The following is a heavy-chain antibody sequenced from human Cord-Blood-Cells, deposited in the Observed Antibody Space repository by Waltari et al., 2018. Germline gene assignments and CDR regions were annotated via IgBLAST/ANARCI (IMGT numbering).Heavy chain of an antibody. D-gene: IGHD3-3*01. J-gene: IGHJ4*02. CDR2: NYPGASDT. CDR1: GYSFTSYW. CDR3: ARRGDFWSGYFDY. Sequence: EVQLVQSGAEVKKPGESLKISCKGSGYSFTSYWIGWVRQMPGKGREWMGINYPGASDTRDTPSLQGQVTISADKSISTAYLQWSSLKASDTAMYDCARRGDFWSGYFDYWGQGALVTVSS. V-gene: IGHV5-51*01.